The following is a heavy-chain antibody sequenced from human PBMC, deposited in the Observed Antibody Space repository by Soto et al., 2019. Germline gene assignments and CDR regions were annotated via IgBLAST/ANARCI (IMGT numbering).Heavy chain of an antibody. V-gene: IGHV1-3*01. Sequence: ASVKVSCKASGYTFTRYAMHWVRQAPGQRLEWMGWINAANGNTRYLQKLQGRVTITRDTSARIVYMELSSLRSEDTAVYYCARDVPVGYGSGSHTPRYFDLWGRGTLVTVSS. J-gene: IGHJ2*01. CDR3: ARDVPVGYGSGSHTPRYFDL. CDR2: INAANGNT. D-gene: IGHD3-10*01. CDR1: GYTFTRYA.